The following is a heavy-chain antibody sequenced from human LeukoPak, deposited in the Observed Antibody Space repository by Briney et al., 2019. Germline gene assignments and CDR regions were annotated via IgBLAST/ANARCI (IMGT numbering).Heavy chain of an antibody. Sequence: KPSETLSLTCTVSGGSISSDYWSWIRQPAGKGLEWIGRIYTSGSTNYNPSLKSRVTISVDTSKNQFSLKLSSVTAADTAVYYCARDRRNDFWSGHRYYYYMDVWGKGTTVTVSS. CDR2: IYTSGST. V-gene: IGHV4-4*07. J-gene: IGHJ6*03. CDR1: GGSISSDY. CDR3: ARDRRNDFWSGHRYYYYMDV. D-gene: IGHD3-3*01.